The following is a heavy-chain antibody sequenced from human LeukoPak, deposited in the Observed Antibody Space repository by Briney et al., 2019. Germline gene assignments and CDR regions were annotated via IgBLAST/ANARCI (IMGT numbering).Heavy chain of an antibody. D-gene: IGHD3-22*01. Sequence: GGSLRLSCAVSGITLSNYGMSWVRQAPGKGLEWVAGISGSGGGTNYADSVKGRFTISRDNAKNTLFLQMNSLRADDTAVYFCAKRGVVIRVILVGFHKEAYYFDSRGQGALVTVSS. V-gene: IGHV3-23*01. CDR3: AKRGVVIRVILVGFHKEAYYFDS. CDR2: ISGSGGGT. CDR1: GITLSNYG. J-gene: IGHJ4*02.